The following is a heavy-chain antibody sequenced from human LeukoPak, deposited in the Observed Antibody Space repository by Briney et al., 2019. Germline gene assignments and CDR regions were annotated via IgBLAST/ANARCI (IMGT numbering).Heavy chain of an antibody. V-gene: IGHV3-30*04. J-gene: IGHJ4*02. CDR2: ISYDGSNK. CDR1: GFTFSSYA. CDR3: ARGDSSGYYKGYYFDY. Sequence: GGSLRLSCAASGFTFSSYAMHWVRQATGKGLEWVAVISYDGSNKYYADSVKGRFTISRDNSKNTLYLQMNSLRAEDTAVYYCARGDSSGYYKGYYFDYWGQGTLVTLSS. D-gene: IGHD3-22*01.